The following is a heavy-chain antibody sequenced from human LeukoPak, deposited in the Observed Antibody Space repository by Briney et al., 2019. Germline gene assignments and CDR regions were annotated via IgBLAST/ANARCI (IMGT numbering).Heavy chain of an antibody. D-gene: IGHD6-13*01. V-gene: IGHV3-7*01. CDR1: GFMFNTYW. J-gene: IGHJ4*02. CDR3: GGFGYEAAVDL. Sequence: GGSLRLSCAASGFMFNTYWMTWVRQAPGKGLEFVANIKPDGSETYYGGSVKGRFTISRDNTKNLVFLQMNSLRGEDAAVYHCGGFGYEAAVDLWGQGTLVTVSS. CDR2: IKPDGSET.